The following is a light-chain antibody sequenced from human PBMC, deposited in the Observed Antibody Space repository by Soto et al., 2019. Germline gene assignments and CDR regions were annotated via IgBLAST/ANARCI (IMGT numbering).Light chain of an antibody. CDR3: SSYTSTNTLI. Sequence: QSVLTQPASVSGSPGQSITISCTGTSNDVGAYIYVSWYQHHPGKAPKLMIYEVSNRPSGVSNRFSGSKSGNTASLTISGLQAEDEADYYCSSYTSTNTLIFGGGTKVTVL. V-gene: IGLV2-14*01. J-gene: IGLJ2*01. CDR2: EVS. CDR1: SNDVGAYIY.